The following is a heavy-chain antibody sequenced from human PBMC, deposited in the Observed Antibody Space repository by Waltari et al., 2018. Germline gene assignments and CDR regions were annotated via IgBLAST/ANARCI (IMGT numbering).Heavy chain of an antibody. CDR2: IYSGGSST. CDR1: GFTFSSYA. Sequence: EVQLLESGGGLVQPGGSLRLSCAASGFTFSSYAMSCVRQAPGKGLEWVSVIYSGGSSTYYADSVKGRFTISRDNSKNTLYLQMNSLRAEDTAVYYCAKPDYYDSSGLYYWGQGTLVTVSS. V-gene: IGHV3-23*03. J-gene: IGHJ4*02. D-gene: IGHD3-22*01. CDR3: AKPDYYDSSGLYY.